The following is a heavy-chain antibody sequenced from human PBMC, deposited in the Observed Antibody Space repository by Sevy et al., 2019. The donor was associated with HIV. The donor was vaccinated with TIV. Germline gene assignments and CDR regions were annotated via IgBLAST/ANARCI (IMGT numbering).Heavy chain of an antibody. D-gene: IGHD6-13*01. CDR2: IRDDGSDK. CDR1: GFTLSNYV. Sequence: GGSLRLSCAASGFTLSNYVMHWVRQVPGKGLEWVTFIRDDGSDKYYAASVKGRFTISRDDSKNTLYLQMDSLTPEDTAIYYCAKDLAGPGRRYFDYWGQGSLVTVSS. J-gene: IGHJ4*02. V-gene: IGHV3-30*02. CDR3: AKDLAGPGRRYFDY.